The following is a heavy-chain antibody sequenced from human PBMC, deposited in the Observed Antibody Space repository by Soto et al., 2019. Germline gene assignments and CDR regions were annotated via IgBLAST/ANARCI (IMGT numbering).Heavy chain of an antibody. CDR3: ARDPYHVLMVNAPNLYGMDV. D-gene: IGHD2-8*01. J-gene: IGHJ6*02. CDR1: GYTFSTYA. Sequence: ASGKVSCKASGYTFSTYAISWVRQAPGQGLEWMGRISTYNGNTNYPQSLQGRLTMTTDTSTTTAYMELRSLRSDDTAVYYCARDPYHVLMVNAPNLYGMDVWGQGTTVTVSS. V-gene: IGHV1-18*01. CDR2: ISTYNGNT.